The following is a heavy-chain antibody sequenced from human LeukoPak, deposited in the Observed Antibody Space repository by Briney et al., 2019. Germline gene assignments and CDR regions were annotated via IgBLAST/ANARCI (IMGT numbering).Heavy chain of an antibody. J-gene: IGHJ5*02. Sequence: GASVKVSCKASGYTFTSYDINWARQATGQGLEWMGWMNPNSGNTGYAQKFQGRVTMTRNTSISTAYMELSSLRSEDTAVYYCARGEPYYYDSSGHDPWGQGTLVTVSS. CDR2: MNPNSGNT. D-gene: IGHD3-22*01. CDR3: ARGEPYYYDSSGHDP. V-gene: IGHV1-8*01. CDR1: GYTFTSYD.